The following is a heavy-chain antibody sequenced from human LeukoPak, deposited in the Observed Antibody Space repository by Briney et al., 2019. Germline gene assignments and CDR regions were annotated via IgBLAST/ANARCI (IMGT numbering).Heavy chain of an antibody. Sequence: SETLSLTCTVSGGSISSSSDSWGWIRQPPGKGLEWIGNIYYRGSTYYNPSLKSRVTISVDTSKNQFSLNLSSVTAADTAVYYCNLKLGYCSGGSCQKYYFDYWGQGTLVTVSS. D-gene: IGHD2-15*01. CDR3: NLKLGYCSGGSCQKYYFDY. J-gene: IGHJ4*02. CDR2: IYYRGST. CDR1: GGSISSSSDS. V-gene: IGHV4-39*01.